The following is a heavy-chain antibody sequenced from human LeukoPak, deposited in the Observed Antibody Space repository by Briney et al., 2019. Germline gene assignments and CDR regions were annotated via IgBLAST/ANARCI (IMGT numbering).Heavy chain of an antibody. CDR1: GFTFSNAW. Sequence: KPGGSLRLSCAASGFTFSNAWMSWVRQAAGKGLEWVGRIKSKSDGGTTDYAAPVKGRFTISSDDSKNTLYLQMHSLKTEDTAVYYCQRGLAAARQGYYYSSGMDVWGQGTTVTVSS. V-gene: IGHV3-15*01. D-gene: IGHD6-13*01. CDR3: QRGLAAARQGYYYSSGMDV. J-gene: IGHJ6*02. CDR2: IKSKSDGGTT.